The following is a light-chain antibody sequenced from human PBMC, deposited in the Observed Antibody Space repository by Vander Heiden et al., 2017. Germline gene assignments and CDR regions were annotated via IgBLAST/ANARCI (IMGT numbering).Light chain of an antibody. CDR1: LNINSY. Sequence: DIQMTQSPSSLSASVGDRVTITCRASLNINSYLNWYQLKPGRAPTLLSYDTSSLQSGVPSRFSGSGSGTDFSLTISSLQPEDSSTYYCQQTYTTPRTFGQGTKVEIK. CDR3: QQTYTTPRT. J-gene: IGKJ1*01. V-gene: IGKV1-39*01. CDR2: DTS.